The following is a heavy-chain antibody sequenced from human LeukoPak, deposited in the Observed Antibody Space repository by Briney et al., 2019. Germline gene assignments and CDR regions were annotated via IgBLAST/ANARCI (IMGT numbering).Heavy chain of an antibody. CDR3: ARGMIVVSYYFDY. V-gene: IGHV4-34*01. J-gene: IGHJ4*02. CDR2: INHSGST. Sequence: SETLSLTCAVYGGSFSGYYWSWIRQPPGKGLEWIGEINHSGSTNYNPSLKSRVTISVDTSKSQFSLKLSSVTAADTAVYYCARGMIVVSYYFDYWGQGTLVTVSS. D-gene: IGHD3-22*01. CDR1: GGSFSGYY.